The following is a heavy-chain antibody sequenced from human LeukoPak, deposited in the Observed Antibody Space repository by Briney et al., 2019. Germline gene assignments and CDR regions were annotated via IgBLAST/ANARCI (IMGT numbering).Heavy chain of an antibody. D-gene: IGHD5-24*01. CDR1: GGSISSYY. V-gene: IGHV4-59*01. J-gene: IGHJ4*02. Sequence: PSETLSLTWTVSGGSISSYYWSWIRQPPGKGLEWIGYIYYSGSTNYNPSLKSRVTISVDTSKNQFSLKLSSVTAADTAVYYCARGGDGYFGYDYWGQGTLVTVSS. CDR2: IYYSGST. CDR3: ARGGDGYFGYDY.